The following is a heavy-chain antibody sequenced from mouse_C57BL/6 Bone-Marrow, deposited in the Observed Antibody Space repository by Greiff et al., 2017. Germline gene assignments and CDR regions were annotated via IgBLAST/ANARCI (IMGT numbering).Heavy chain of an antibody. CDR1: GYTFTDYN. D-gene: IGHD1-1*01. CDR2: INPNNGGT. Sequence: EVQLQQSGPELVKPGASVKIPCTASGYTFTDYNMDWVKQSHGKSLEWIGDINPNNGGTIYNQKFQGKATLTVDKSSSTAYMELRSLTSEDTAVYYCASSIYYYGSSLWYFDVWGTGTTVTVSS. V-gene: IGHV1-18*01. J-gene: IGHJ1*03. CDR3: ASSIYYYGSSLWYFDV.